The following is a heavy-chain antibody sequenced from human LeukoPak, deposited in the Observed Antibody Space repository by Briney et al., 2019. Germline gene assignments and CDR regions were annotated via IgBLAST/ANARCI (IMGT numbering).Heavy chain of an antibody. CDR1: GFTVSTNC. CDR3: AKQPRIRVAGATFFDY. J-gene: IGHJ4*02. V-gene: IGHV3-53*01. CDR2: IYSGGTT. Sequence: GGSLRLSCAASGFTVSTNCMTWVRQAPGEGLEWVSTIYSGGTTYYADSVKGRFTISRDNSKNTLYLQMNSLRAEDTAVYYCAKQPRIRVAGATFFDYWGQGTLVTVSS. D-gene: IGHD6-19*01.